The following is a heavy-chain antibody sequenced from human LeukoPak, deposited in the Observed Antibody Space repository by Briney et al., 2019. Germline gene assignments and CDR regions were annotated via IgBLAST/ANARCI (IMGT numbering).Heavy chain of an antibody. J-gene: IGHJ4*02. Sequence: ASVKVSCKVSGYTFSSYGICWVRQAPGQGLEWMGWISAHNGNTNYAQKLQGRITMTTDTSTSTAYMELRSPRSDDTAVYYCARAFYHDTGGYYDYWGQGTLVTVSS. CDR1: GYTFSSYG. CDR2: ISAHNGNT. CDR3: ARAFYHDTGGYYDY. V-gene: IGHV1-18*01. D-gene: IGHD3-22*01.